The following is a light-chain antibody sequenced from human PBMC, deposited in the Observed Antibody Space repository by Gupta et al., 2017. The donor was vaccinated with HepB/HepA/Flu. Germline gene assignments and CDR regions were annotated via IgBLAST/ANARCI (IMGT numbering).Light chain of an antibody. CDR2: EVN. CDR3: SSHAGSNNLV. J-gene: IGLJ2*01. V-gene: IGLV2-8*01. CDR1: SSDVGGYNS. Sequence: QSALTQHTSASGSPGQSVTILCPGTSSDVGGYNSVSWYQPYPGKAPKLMIDEVNKRPAGVPNRFAGSKSGNTASLTVSGLQAEDEGDYYCSSHAGSNNLVFGGGTKLTVL.